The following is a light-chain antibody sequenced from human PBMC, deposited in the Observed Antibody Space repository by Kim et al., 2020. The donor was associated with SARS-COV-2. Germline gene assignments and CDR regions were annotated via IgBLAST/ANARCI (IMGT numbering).Light chain of an antibody. J-gene: IGKJ1*01. Sequence: DIQMTQSPSSLSASIGDRVTITCRASQGIGNYLAWYQQKPGKVPKVLIYAASTLQSGVPSRFSGGGSGTDFTLTISTLQREDVATYYCQKYNNAPWTFGQGTKVDIK. CDR3: QKYNNAPWT. CDR2: AAS. V-gene: IGKV1-27*01. CDR1: QGIGNY.